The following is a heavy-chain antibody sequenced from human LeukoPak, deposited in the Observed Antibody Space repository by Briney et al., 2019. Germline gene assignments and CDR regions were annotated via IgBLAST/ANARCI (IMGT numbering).Heavy chain of an antibody. J-gene: IGHJ6*02. D-gene: IGHD3-10*01. V-gene: IGHV3-9*01. CDR2: ISWNSGSI. CDR3: AKEKLLLVRGVSYGMDV. CDR1: GFTFDDYA. Sequence: GGSLRLSCAASGFTFDDYAMHWVRQAPGKGLEWVSGISWNSGSIGYADSVKGRFTISRDNAKNSLYLQMNSLRAEDTALYYCAKEKLLLVRGVSYGMDVWGQGTTVTVSS.